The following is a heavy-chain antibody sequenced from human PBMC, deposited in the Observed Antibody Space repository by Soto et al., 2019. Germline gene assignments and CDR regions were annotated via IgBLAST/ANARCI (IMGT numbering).Heavy chain of an antibody. J-gene: IGHJ6*02. CDR2: ISAYNGNT. V-gene: IGHV1-18*01. CDR1: GYTFTSYG. Sequence: ASVKVSCKASGYTFTSYGISWVRQAPGQGLEWMGWISAYNGNTNYAQKLQGRVTMTTDTPTSTAYMELRSLRSDDTAVYYCAREGTGYYGSGSYFGFLYYYYGMDVWGQGTTVTVSS. CDR3: AREGTGYYGSGSYFGFLYYYYGMDV. D-gene: IGHD3-10*01.